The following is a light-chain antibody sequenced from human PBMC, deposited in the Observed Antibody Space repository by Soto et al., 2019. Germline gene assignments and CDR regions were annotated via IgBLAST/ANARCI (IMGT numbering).Light chain of an antibody. CDR2: GAS. J-gene: IGKJ1*01. Sequence: EIVMTQSPATLSVSPGERATLSCRASQSVSSNLAWYQQKPCQAPRLLIYGASTRATGIPARFSGSGSGTELRLTISSLQSEDFAVYYCQQYNNWPRSFGQGTKVEIK. V-gene: IGKV3-15*01. CDR3: QQYNNWPRS. CDR1: QSVSSN.